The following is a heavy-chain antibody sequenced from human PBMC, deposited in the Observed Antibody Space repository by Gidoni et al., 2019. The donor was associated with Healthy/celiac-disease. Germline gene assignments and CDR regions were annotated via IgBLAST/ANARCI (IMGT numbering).Heavy chain of an antibody. J-gene: IGHJ4*02. D-gene: IGHD3-22*01. CDR2: ISGSGGST. CDR3: AKGYDSSGYYPGYYFDY. V-gene: IGHV3-23*01. CDR1: GFTFSSYA. Sequence: EVQLLESGGGLVQPGGSLRLSCAASGFTFSSYAMSWVRQAPGKGLGWVSAISGSGGSTYYADSVKGRFTISRDNSKNTLYLQMNSLRAEDTAVYYCAKGYDSSGYYPGYYFDYWGQGTLVTVSS.